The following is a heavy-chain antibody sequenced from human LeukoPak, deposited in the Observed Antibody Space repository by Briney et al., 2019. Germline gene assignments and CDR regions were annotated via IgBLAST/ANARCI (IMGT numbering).Heavy chain of an antibody. CDR1: GFTFSNYA. CDR3: AKDPETYSSRWFDS. V-gene: IGHV3-23*01. Sequence: GGSLRLSCAASGFTFSNYAMSWVRQAPGKGLEWVSSLSDNGGSPYYADSVKGRFTISRDNSRNTLYLHMNSLRVEDTAVYYCAKDPETYSSRWFDSWGQGTLVTVSS. CDR2: LSDNGGSP. D-gene: IGHD2-21*01. J-gene: IGHJ5*01.